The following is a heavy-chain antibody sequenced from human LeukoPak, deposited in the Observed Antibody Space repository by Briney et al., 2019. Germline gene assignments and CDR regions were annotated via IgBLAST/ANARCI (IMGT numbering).Heavy chain of an antibody. CDR1: GFTFSSYA. J-gene: IGHJ4*02. CDR2: ISGSGGST. Sequence: GGSLRLSCAASGFTFSSYAMSWVRQAPGKGLEWVSAISGSGGSTYYADSVKGRFTISRDNSKNTLYLQMNSLRAEDTAVYYCAKVRLYDYVWGSYRYTGGYIDYWGQGTLVTVSS. CDR3: AKVRLYDYVWGSYRYTGGYIDY. D-gene: IGHD3-16*02. V-gene: IGHV3-23*01.